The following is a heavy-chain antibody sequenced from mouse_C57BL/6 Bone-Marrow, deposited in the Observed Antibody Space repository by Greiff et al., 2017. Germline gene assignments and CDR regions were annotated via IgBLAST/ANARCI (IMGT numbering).Heavy chain of an antibody. V-gene: IGHV5-2*01. CDR2: SNSVGGST. D-gene: IGHD2-2*01. Sequence: DVMLVESGGGLVQPGESLKLSCESNAYEFPSHDMSWVCKTPEKRLVLVAASNSVGGSTYYPDTMERRFIISRDNTMKTLYLQMRCLRSKDTACDYCARLYYGYEGAWFAYWGQGTLVTVSA. CDR3: ARLYYGYEGAWFAY. CDR1: AYEFPSHD. J-gene: IGHJ3*01.